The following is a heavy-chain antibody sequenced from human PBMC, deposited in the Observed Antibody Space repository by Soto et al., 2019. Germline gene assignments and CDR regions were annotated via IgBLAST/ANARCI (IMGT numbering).Heavy chain of an antibody. J-gene: IGHJ3*02. Sequence: GGSLRLSCAASGFTFSSYIMTWVRQAPGEGLEWVSVISGSGGNTHYADSVKGRFSISRDNSKNTLYLQMNSLRAEDTAVYYCAKDSGFYSLDAFDIWGQGTMVTVSS. CDR2: ISGSGGNT. V-gene: IGHV3-23*01. D-gene: IGHD2-15*01. CDR1: GFTFSSYI. CDR3: AKDSGFYSLDAFDI.